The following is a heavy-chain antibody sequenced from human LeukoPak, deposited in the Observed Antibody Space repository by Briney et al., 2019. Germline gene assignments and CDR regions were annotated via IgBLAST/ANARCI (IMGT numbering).Heavy chain of an antibody. CDR2: ICPGDSDT. Sequence: GESLKISCQGSGYSFTSYWIGWVRQMPGKGLEWMGIICPGDSDTRYSPSFQGQVTISADKSISTAYLQWSSLKASDTAIYYCARRGYSYAFDYWGQGTLVTVSS. J-gene: IGHJ4*02. V-gene: IGHV5-51*01. CDR3: ARRGYSYAFDY. CDR1: GYSFTSYW. D-gene: IGHD5-18*01.